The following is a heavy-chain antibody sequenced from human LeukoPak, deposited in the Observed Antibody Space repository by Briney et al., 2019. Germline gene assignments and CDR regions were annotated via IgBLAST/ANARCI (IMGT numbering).Heavy chain of an antibody. CDR1: GFMFNDYA. CDR3: AKGPGLGAGKRYLDL. J-gene: IGHJ2*01. Sequence: QPGRSLRLSCAPSGFMFNDYALHWVRQAPGKGLGWVSSISWNSGNMYYVDSVKGRFTISRDNAKNSLSLQMNSLKPEDTALYYCAKGPGLGAGKRYLDLWGRGTLVIVSS. V-gene: IGHV3-9*01. CDR2: ISWNSGNM. D-gene: IGHD6-13*01.